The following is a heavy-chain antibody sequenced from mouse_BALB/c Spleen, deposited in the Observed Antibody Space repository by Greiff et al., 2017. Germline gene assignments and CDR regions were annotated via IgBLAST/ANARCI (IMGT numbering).Heavy chain of an antibody. CDR2: ISSGGSYT. D-gene: IGHD1-1*01. Sequence: EVQLVESGGGLVKPGGSLKFSCAASGFTFSSYAMAWVRQTPEKGLEWVATISSGGSYTYYPDSVKGRFTISRDNAKNTLYLKMSSLRSEDTAMYYCAKGSSYLDYWGQGTTLTVSA. V-gene: IGHV5-9-3*01. J-gene: IGHJ2*01. CDR3: AKGSSYLDY. CDR1: GFTFSSYA.